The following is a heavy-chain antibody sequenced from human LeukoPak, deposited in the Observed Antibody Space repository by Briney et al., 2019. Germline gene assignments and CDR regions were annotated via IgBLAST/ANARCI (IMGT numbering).Heavy chain of an antibody. Sequence: GGSLRLSCAASGFTFSSYEMNWVRQAPGKGLERVSYISSSGSTIYYADSVKGRFTISRDNAKNSLYLQMNSLRAEDTAVYYCARDPPDGSGAYYYYMDVWGKGTTVTISS. CDR2: ISSSGSTI. D-gene: IGHD3-10*01. V-gene: IGHV3-48*03. CDR1: GFTFSSYE. CDR3: ARDPPDGSGAYYYYMDV. J-gene: IGHJ6*03.